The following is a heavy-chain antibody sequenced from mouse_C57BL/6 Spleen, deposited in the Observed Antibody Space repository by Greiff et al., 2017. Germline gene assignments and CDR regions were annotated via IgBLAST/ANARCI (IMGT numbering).Heavy chain of an antibody. CDR1: GYTFTSYW. J-gene: IGHJ3*01. CDR2: IHPNSGST. Sequence: VQLQQSGAELVKPGASVKLSCKASGYTFTSYWMHWVKQRPGQGLEWIGMIHPNSGSTNYNEKFKSKATLTVDKSSSTAYMQLSSLTSEDSAVXYCARELYYGNPNWFAYWGQGTLVTVSA. CDR3: ARELYYGNPNWFAY. D-gene: IGHD2-1*01. V-gene: IGHV1-64*01.